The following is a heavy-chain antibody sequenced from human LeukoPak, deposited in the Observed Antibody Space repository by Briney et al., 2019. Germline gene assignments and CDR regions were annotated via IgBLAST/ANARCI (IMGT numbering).Heavy chain of an antibody. D-gene: IGHD4-11*01. CDR1: GYSFSDYW. J-gene: IGHJ4*02. Sequence: GESLKISCKGSGYSFSDYWIGWVRQMPGKGLEWIGTIYPGDSDTTYSPSFQGQVNISADRSIRTAYLQWSSLKASDTAMYYCARRGYSNYVPFDYWGQGTLVTDSS. V-gene: IGHV5-51*01. CDR3: ARRGYSNYVPFDY. CDR2: IYPGDSDT.